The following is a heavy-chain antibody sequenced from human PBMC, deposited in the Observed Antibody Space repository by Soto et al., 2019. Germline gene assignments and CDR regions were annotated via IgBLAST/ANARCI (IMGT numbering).Heavy chain of an antibody. J-gene: IGHJ4*02. CDR1: GFTFNAYA. Sequence: EVQLLESGGGLVLPGGSLRLSCAASGFTFNAYAMTWVRQAPGKGLEWVSAIGGSGGNRYYAASVKGRFTISRDNSKDALELQMNSLRVEDTAVYYFARVASDYINSVDHWGQGILVTVSS. CDR2: IGGSGGNR. D-gene: IGHD4-4*01. CDR3: ARVASDYINSVDH. V-gene: IGHV3-23*01.